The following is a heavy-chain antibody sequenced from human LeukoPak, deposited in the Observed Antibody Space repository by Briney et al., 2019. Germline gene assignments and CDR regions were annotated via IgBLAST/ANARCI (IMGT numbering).Heavy chain of an antibody. V-gene: IGHV3-73*01. Sequence: GGSLRLSCAASEFTFSGSAMHWVRQASGKGLEWVGRIKSKANGYVTAYVASVKGRFTISRDDSKNTAYLQMNSLKTEDTAVYYCTRLEGGSGYDWGQGTLVTVSS. CDR1: EFTFSGSA. D-gene: IGHD3-22*01. CDR2: IKSKANGYVT. J-gene: IGHJ4*02. CDR3: TRLEGGSGYD.